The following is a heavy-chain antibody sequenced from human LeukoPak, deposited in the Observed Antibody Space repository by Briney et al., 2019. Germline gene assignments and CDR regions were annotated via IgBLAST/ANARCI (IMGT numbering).Heavy chain of an antibody. D-gene: IGHD3-16*01. J-gene: IGHJ6*03. CDR1: GDSISSGDYY. V-gene: IGHV4-61*02. CDR3: ARGGGYYYMDV. Sequence: SETLSLTCTVSGDSISSGDYYWSWIRQPAGKGLEWIGRISSSGSTNYNPSLKSRVTISVDTSKNQFSLKLTSLSAADTAVYYCARGGGYYYMDVWDKGTMVTVSS. CDR2: ISSSGST.